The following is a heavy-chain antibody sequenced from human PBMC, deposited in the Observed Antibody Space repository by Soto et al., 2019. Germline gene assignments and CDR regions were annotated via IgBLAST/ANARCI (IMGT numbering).Heavy chain of an antibody. D-gene: IGHD5-12*01. CDR2: ITTATGDT. V-gene: IGHV1-3*04. CDR3: ARGLRVDSGYNSDAGRVYYYHGMDV. CDR1: GYTFTSYA. J-gene: IGHJ6*02. Sequence: QVLLVQSGTEVKKPGASVKLACKASGYTFTSYAIHWVRQAPGQGLEWMGKITTATGDTRYSQNFEGRVTIASDTSAITADMELSSLTSEETAVFYCARGLRVDSGYNSDAGRVYYYHGMDVWGQGTTVTVSS.